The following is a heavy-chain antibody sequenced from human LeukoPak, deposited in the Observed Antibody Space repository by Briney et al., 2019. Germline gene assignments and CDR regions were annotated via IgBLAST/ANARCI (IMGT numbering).Heavy chain of an antibody. CDR2: ISGDGGST. J-gene: IGHJ5*02. CDR3: AKDPGYCSGGSCFWFDP. V-gene: IGHV3-43*02. D-gene: IGHD2-15*01. Sequence: GGSLRLSCAASGFTFDDYAMHWVRQAPGKGLEWVSLISGDGGSTYYADSVKGRFTISRDNSKNSLYLQMNSLRTEDTALYYCAKDPGYCSGGSCFWFDPWGQGTLVTVSS. CDR1: GFTFDDYA.